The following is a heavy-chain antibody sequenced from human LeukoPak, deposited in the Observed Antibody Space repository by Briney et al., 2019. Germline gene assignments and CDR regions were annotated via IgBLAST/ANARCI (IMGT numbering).Heavy chain of an antibody. V-gene: IGHV1-2*02. CDR1: GYTFTDYY. Sequence: ASVKVSCKAFGYTFTDYYIHWVRQAPGQGLEWMGWINPNNGATNYAQKFQGRVTMTRDTSISTAYLQWTSLKASDTAMYYCARHLSDITSSPNYWGPGTLVTVSS. CDR3: ARHLSDITSSPNY. J-gene: IGHJ4*02. D-gene: IGHD2-2*01. CDR2: INPNNGAT.